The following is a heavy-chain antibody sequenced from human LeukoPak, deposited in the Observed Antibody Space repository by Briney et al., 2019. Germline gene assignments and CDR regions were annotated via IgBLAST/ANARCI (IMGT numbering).Heavy chain of an antibody. Sequence: GQSLRLSCTTSGFAFGDFAMSWVRQPAGKGLEWVGFIRRRAYGGAAEYAASVKGRFIISRDDSKGIAYLQMNSLKTEDTAVYYCSRNGLVDFDYWGLGSRVIVSP. CDR3: SRNGLVDFDY. D-gene: IGHD2-8*01. CDR1: GFAFGDFA. V-gene: IGHV3-49*04. J-gene: IGHJ4*02. CDR2: IRRRAYGGAA.